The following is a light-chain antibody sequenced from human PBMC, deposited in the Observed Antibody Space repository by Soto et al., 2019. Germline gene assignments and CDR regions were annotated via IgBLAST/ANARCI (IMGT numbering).Light chain of an antibody. CDR2: EAS. V-gene: IGKV3-11*01. Sequence: EIVLTQSPATLSLSPGERATLSCRASQSVSSSLAWYQQKPGQAPRLLIYEASSRATGIPARFSGSGSGTDFTLTISSLEPEDFAVYYCQHRTNWITFGQGTRLEIK. J-gene: IGKJ5*01. CDR1: QSVSSS. CDR3: QHRTNWIT.